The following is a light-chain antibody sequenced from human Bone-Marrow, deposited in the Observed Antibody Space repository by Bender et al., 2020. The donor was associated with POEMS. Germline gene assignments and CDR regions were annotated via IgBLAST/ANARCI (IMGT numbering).Light chain of an antibody. CDR3: VAWDDTLNGWV. CDR2: EVS. Sequence: QSALTQPASVSGSPGQSITISCTGTSGDIGDYNYVSWYQHPPGKAPKLMIYEVSNRPSGVPDRFSGSMSGTSASLAISGLHSEDEADYYCVAWDDTLNGWVFGGGTKLTVL. J-gene: IGLJ2*01. V-gene: IGLV2-14*01. CDR1: SGDIGDYNY.